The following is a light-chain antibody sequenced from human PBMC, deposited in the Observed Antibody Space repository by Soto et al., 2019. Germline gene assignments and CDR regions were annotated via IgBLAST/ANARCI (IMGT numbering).Light chain of an antibody. CDR1: SSDVGGYNY. V-gene: IGLV2-14*01. CDR3: SSYTSNSPYV. Sequence: QSALTQPASVSGSPGQSITISCTGTSSDVGGYNYVSWYQQHPDKAPKLMIYEVNNRPSGVSNRFSGSKSGNTASLTISGLQAEDEADYYCSSYTSNSPYVFGTGTKVTVL. CDR2: EVN. J-gene: IGLJ1*01.